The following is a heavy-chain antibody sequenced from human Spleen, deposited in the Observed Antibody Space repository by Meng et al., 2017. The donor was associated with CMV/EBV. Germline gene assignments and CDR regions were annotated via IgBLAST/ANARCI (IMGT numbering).Heavy chain of an antibody. D-gene: IGHD6-6*01. CDR3: ARGHSSSSNRFDP. V-gene: IGHV4-39*01. CDR1: GFSVSVYNVN. CDR2: IFYSGST. Sequence: GSLRLSCAASGFSVSVYNVNWVRQAPGKGLEWIGNIFYSGSTSYNPSLKSRVTISVDTSKSQLSLKLSSVTAADTAVYYCARGHSSSSNRFDPWGQGTLVTVSS. J-gene: IGHJ5*02.